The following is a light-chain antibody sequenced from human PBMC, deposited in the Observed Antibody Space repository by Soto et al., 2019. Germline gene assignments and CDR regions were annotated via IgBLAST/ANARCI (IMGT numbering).Light chain of an antibody. Sequence: QSVLTQPPSASGSPGQSVTISCTGTSSDVGGYNYVSWYQQHPGKAPKVIIYDVSKRPSGVPDRFSGSKSGNTASLTVSGFQPEDEADYYCASHAGSSAVFGGGTKLTVL. CDR3: ASHAGSSAV. J-gene: IGLJ2*01. CDR1: SSDVGGYNY. V-gene: IGLV2-8*01. CDR2: DVS.